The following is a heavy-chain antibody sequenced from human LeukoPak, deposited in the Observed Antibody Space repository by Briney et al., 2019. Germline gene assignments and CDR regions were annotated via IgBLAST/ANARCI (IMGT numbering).Heavy chain of an antibody. CDR2: IYHSGTT. J-gene: IGHJ1*01. CDR1: GASITTSTW. CDR3: AKENYGDSTGGRFQH. D-gene: IGHD4-17*01. V-gene: IGHV4-4*02. Sequence: SETLSLTCAVSGASITTSTWWSWVRQTPGKGLEWIGEIYHSGTTNYNPSLNSRVSISVDTATKQFSLKITSVTAADTAVYYCAKENYGDSTGGRFQHWGQGTLVTVSS.